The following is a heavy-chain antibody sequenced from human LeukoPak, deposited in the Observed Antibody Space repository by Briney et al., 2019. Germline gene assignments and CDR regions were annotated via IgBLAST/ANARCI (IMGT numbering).Heavy chain of an antibody. CDR2: IYYSGST. D-gene: IGHD2-15*01. CDR3: ARDRASALGYCSGGSCYYYYYGMDV. Sequence: SETLSLTCTVSGGSISSGGYYWSWIRQHPGKGLEWIGCIYYSGSTYYNPSLKSRVTISVDTSKNQFSLKLSSVTAADTAVYYCARDRASALGYCSGGSCYYYYYGMDVWGKGTTVTVSS. J-gene: IGHJ6*04. CDR1: GGSISSGGYY. V-gene: IGHV4-31*03.